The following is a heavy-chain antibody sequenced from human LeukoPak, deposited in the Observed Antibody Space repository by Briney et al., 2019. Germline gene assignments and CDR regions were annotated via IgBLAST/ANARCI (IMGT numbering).Heavy chain of an antibody. CDR2: ISSSSSYI. V-gene: IGHV3-21*01. J-gene: IGHJ4*02. CDR3: AKGQYYSSSPYYFDY. D-gene: IGHD6-13*01. Sequence: PGGSLRLSCAASGFTFSSYSMNWVRQAPGEGLEWVSSISSSSSYIYYADSVKGRFTISRDNSKNTLYLQMNSLRAEDTAVYYCAKGQYYSSSPYYFDYWGQGTLVTVSS. CDR1: GFTFSSYS.